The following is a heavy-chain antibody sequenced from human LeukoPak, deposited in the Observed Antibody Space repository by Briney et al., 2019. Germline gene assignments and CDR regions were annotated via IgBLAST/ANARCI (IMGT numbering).Heavy chain of an antibody. J-gene: IGHJ6*04. CDR2: ISGSGDRT. V-gene: IGHV3-23*01. CDR3: GKRELWHGSGEDA. CDR1: GFTFNNYA. D-gene: IGHD3-10*01. Sequence: GGSLRLSCAASGFTFNNYAMSWFRQTPGKGLEWVSAISGSGDRTYYAESVKGRFTISRDNSKNTLYLQMHSLRAEDTAVYYCGKRELWHGSGEDAWGEGTTVTVSS.